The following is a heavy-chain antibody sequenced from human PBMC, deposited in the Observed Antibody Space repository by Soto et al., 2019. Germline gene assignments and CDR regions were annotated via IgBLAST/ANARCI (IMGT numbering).Heavy chain of an antibody. Sequence: LGESLKISCKGSGYIFSTYWIGWVRQMPGKGLEWMGTINPGDSDTRYSPSLEGQVTISADKSINTAYLLLSSLKASDNAMYYCARHRFYGEFANWYFDLWGRGTLVTVSS. CDR3: ARHRFYGEFANWYFDL. CDR2: INPGDSDT. V-gene: IGHV5-51*01. J-gene: IGHJ2*01. D-gene: IGHD2-21*01. CDR1: GYIFSTYW.